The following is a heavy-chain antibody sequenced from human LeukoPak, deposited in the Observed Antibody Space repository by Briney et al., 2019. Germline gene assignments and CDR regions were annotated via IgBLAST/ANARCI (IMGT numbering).Heavy chain of an antibody. CDR2: IYTSGST. CDR1: GGSISSYY. CDR3: ARGVEWGYYYDSSGIYYFDY. Sequence: SETLSLTCTVSGGSISSYYWSWIRQPAGKGLEWIGRIYTSGSTNYNPSLKSRVTMSVDTSKNQFSLKLSSVTAADTAVYYCARGVEWGYYYDSSGIYYFDYWGQGTLVTVSS. D-gene: IGHD3-22*01. J-gene: IGHJ4*02. V-gene: IGHV4-4*07.